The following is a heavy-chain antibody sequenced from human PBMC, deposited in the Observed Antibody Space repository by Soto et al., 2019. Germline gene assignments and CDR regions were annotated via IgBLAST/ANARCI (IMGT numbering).Heavy chain of an antibody. V-gene: IGHV1-69*01. CDR3: ARAPRYCSGGSCCHPYWYFDL. CDR2: IIPIFGTA. CDR1: GGTFSSYA. D-gene: IGHD2-15*01. J-gene: IGHJ2*01. Sequence: QVQLVQSGAEVKKPGSSVKVSCKASGGTFSSYAISWVRQAPGQGHEWMGGIIPIFGTANYAQKFQGRVTITADESTSTASMELSSLRSEDTAVYYCARAPRYCSGGSCCHPYWYFDLWGRGTLVTVSS.